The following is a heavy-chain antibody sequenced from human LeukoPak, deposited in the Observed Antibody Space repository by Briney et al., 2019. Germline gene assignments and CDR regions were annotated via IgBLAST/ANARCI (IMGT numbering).Heavy chain of an antibody. CDR1: GFTFDDYA. V-gene: IGHV3-43D*04. J-gene: IGHJ6*03. Sequence: PGGSLRLSCAASGFTFDDYAMHWVRQAPGKGLEWVSLISWDGGSTYYADSVKGRFTISRDNSKNSLYLQMNSLRAEDTALYYCAKVGKAYYFYYCMDVWGKGATVTV. CDR2: ISWDGGST. CDR3: AKVGKAYYFYYCMDV. D-gene: IGHD6-13*01.